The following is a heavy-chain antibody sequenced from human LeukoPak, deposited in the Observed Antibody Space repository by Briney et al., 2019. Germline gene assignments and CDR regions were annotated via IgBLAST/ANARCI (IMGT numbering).Heavy chain of an antibody. CDR3: ARDRLDDSSGYYSDY. CDR2: IYSGGST. V-gene: IGHV3-66*01. CDR1: GFTVSSNY. J-gene: IGHJ4*02. D-gene: IGHD3-22*01. Sequence: PGGSLRLSCAASGFTVSSNYMSWVRQAPGKGLEWVSVIYSGGSTYYADSVKGRFTISRDNSKNTLYLQMNSLRAEDTAVYYCARDRLDDSSGYYSDYWGQGTLVTVSS.